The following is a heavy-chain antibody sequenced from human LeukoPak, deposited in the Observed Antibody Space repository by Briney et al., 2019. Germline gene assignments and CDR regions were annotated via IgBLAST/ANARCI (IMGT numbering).Heavy chain of an antibody. CDR1: GGSISSSSYY. CDR2: IYYSGST. Sequence: SETLSLTCTVSGGSISSSSYYWGWIRQPPGKGLEWIGSIYYSGSTYYNPSLKSRVTISEDTSKNQFSLKLSSVTAADTAVYYCARIDSSGWSFDYWGQGTLVTVSS. D-gene: IGHD6-19*01. V-gene: IGHV4-39*07. J-gene: IGHJ4*02. CDR3: ARIDSSGWSFDY.